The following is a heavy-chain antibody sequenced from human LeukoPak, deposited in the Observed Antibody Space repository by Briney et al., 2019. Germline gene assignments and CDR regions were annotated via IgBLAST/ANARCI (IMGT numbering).Heavy chain of an antibody. CDR2: IYYIGST. D-gene: IGHD3-10*01. CDR1: GGSINSYY. J-gene: IGHJ5*02. Sequence: SETLSLTCTVSGGSINSYYWSWIRQPPGKGLEWIGYIYYIGSTKYNPSLESRVTISVDTSKNQFSVKLSSVTAADTAVYYCAREMRYYYGSGSTANNWFDPWGQGTLVTVSS. CDR3: AREMRYYYGSGSTANNWFDP. V-gene: IGHV4-59*01.